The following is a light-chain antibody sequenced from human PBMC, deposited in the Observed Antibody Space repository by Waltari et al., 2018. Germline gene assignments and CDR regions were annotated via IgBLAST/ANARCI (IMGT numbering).Light chain of an antibody. CDR1: GSAVGISHF. CDR2: EAY. CDR3: CTYAGSSTWV. J-gene: IGLJ3*02. V-gene: IGLV2-23*01. Sequence: QSALAQPASVSGSPGQSVTLSRPGAGSAVGISHFVSLSQPHPGKAPKLMIYEAYKRPSGVSNRFSGSKSGNTASLTISGLQTDDEAEYYCCTYAGSSTWVFGGGTKLTVL.